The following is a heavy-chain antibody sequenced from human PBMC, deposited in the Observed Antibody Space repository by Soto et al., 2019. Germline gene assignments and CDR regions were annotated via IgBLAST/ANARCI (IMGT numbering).Heavy chain of an antibody. D-gene: IGHD5-18*01. CDR1: GFTFSSYA. V-gene: IGHV3-23*01. J-gene: IGHJ6*03. CDR3: AKVRTWIQLWSRRGYYYMDV. Sequence: SLRLSCAASGFTFSSYAMSWVRQAPGKGLEWVSAISGSGGSTYYADSVKGRFTISRDNSKNTLYLQMNSLRAEDTAVYYCAKVRTWIQLWSRRGYYYMDVWGKGTTVTVSS. CDR2: ISGSGGST.